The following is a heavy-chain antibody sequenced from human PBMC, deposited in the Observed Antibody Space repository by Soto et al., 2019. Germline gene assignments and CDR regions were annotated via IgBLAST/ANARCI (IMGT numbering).Heavy chain of an antibody. D-gene: IGHD3-9*01. Sequence: QVQLVQSGAGVKKPGASVKVSCKASGYTFTTHGISWVRQAPGQGLEWVGWISPYNGKTNYAQKLQDRVTMTTDTSTSTAYMELRSLRSDDTAVYYCARDLLYDIFTSRDFDYWGQGTLVTISS. J-gene: IGHJ4*02. CDR2: ISPYNGKT. CDR1: GYTFTTHG. V-gene: IGHV1-18*01. CDR3: ARDLLYDIFTSRDFDY.